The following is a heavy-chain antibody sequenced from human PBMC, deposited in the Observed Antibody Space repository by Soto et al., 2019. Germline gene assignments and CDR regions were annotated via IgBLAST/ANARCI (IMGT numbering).Heavy chain of an antibody. V-gene: IGHV3-15*07. J-gene: IGHJ6*02. CDR1: VGPVSIAW. CDR3: IKEEYSNPSYLSCMAL. D-gene: IGHD4-4*01. Sequence: AGAVRRSGAPSVGPVSIAWWNWSLQAPGKWLEWVGRIKGKSDGGTIDYASAGKGRFTISRDDSKNTLYRQMNSRKTEDTDVYYCIKEEYSNPSYLSCMALWRRDTTIHVSS. CDR2: IKGKSDGGTI.